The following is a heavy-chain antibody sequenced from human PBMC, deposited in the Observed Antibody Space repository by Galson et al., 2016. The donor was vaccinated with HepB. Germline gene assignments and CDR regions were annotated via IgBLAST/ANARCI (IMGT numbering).Heavy chain of an antibody. CDR3: VTQYGVDV. V-gene: IGHV3-23*01. CDR1: GFTFSNYA. CDR2: ISGSGGST. J-gene: IGHJ6*02. Sequence: SLRLSCAASGFTFSNYAMSWVRQAPGKGLEWVSTISGSGGSTWCADSLKGRFTISRENSKNTLYLQMSGLRDEDTAVYYCVTQYGVDVWGEGTTVTVS.